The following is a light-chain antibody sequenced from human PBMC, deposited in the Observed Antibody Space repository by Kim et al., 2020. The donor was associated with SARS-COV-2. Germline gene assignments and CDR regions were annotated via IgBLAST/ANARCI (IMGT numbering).Light chain of an antibody. V-gene: IGLV3-19*01. CDR2: GKN. Sequence: SSELTQDPAVSVALGQTVRITCKGDSLRSYYASWYQQKPGQAPVLVIYGKNNRPSGIPDRFSGSSSGNTASLTITGARAEDEADYYCNSRDSSGNHLVFG. J-gene: IGLJ2*01. CDR1: SLRSYY. CDR3: NSRDSSGNHLV.